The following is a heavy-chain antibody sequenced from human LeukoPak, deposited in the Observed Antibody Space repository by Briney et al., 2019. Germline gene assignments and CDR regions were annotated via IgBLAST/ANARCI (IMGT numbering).Heavy chain of an antibody. J-gene: IGHJ4*02. V-gene: IGHV3-7*01. Sequence: GGSLRLSCAASGFTSGSYWMSWVRQAPGKGLEWVANIKLDGSEKYYVDSGKGRFTISRDNAKNSLYLQMNSLRAEDTAVYYCARGVGTDYWGQGTQVTVSS. CDR1: GFTSGSYW. CDR3: ARGVGTDY. CDR2: IKLDGSEK. D-gene: IGHD1-26*01.